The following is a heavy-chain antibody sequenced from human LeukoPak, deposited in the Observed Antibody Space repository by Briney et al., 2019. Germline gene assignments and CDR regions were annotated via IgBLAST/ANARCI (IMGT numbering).Heavy chain of an antibody. CDR2: INGRGDST. CDR1: GFSFSSYA. Sequence: PGGSLRLSCAASGFSFSSYAMSWVRQAPGKGLEWVSGINGRGDSTVYADSVKGRFTISRDNSKNTLYLQMNSLRAEDTAVYYCASGGRVQSPLDYWGQGTLVTVSS. V-gene: IGHV3-23*01. J-gene: IGHJ4*02. CDR3: ASGGRVQSPLDY. D-gene: IGHD1-1*01.